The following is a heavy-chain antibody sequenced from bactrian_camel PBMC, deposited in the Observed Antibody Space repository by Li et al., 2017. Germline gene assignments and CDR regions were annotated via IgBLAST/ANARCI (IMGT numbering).Heavy chain of an antibody. CDR1: GFTFSSYW. CDR3: LSSLGSDEGY. CDR2: IDSGGGKT. Sequence: VQLVESGGGLVQPGGSLRLSCATSGFTFSSYWMYWVRQTPRKGLERVSTIDSGGGKTWYLDSVKGRFTISRDNAKNTLYLQLNSLQTEDTAMYYCLSSLGSDEGYWGQGTQVTVS. V-gene: IGHV3S1*01. J-gene: IGHJ4*01. D-gene: IGHD5*01.